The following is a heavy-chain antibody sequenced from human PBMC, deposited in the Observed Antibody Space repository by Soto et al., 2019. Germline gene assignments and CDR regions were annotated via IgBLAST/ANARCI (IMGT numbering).Heavy chain of an antibody. D-gene: IGHD4-17*01. CDR3: ARDLSGDYGALDT. CDR1: GFTFSDYY. V-gene: IGHV3-11*06. J-gene: IGHJ3*02. Sequence: PGGSLRLSCAASGFTFSDYYMSWIRQAPGKGLEWVSYICSNRSYTDYADSVKGRFTISRDNSKNTLYLQMNSLRAEDTAVYYCARDLSGDYGALDTWGQGTMVTVSS. CDR2: ICSNRSYT.